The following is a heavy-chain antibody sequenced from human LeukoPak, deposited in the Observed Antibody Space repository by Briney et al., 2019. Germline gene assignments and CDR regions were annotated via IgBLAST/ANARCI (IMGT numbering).Heavy chain of an antibody. Sequence: ASVKVSCKASGYTFTGYYMHWVRQAPGQGLEWMGWINPNSGGTNYAQKFQGWVTMTRDTSISTAYMELSRLRSDDTAVYYCARAPLPYDSSGPGAFDIWGQGTMVTVSS. D-gene: IGHD3-22*01. V-gene: IGHV1-2*04. J-gene: IGHJ3*02. CDR1: GYTFTGYY. CDR2: INPNSGGT. CDR3: ARAPLPYDSSGPGAFDI.